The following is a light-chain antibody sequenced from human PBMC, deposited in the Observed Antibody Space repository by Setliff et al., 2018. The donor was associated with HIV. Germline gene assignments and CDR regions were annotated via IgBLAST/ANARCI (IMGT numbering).Light chain of an antibody. V-gene: IGLV2-14*01. CDR3: SSYTTRKIVM. Sequence: QSVLTQPASVSGTLGQSLTISCIGTNSDIGGYNYVSWYQHQPGKVPKLIISQVTNRPSGISNRFSGSRSGVTASLTIAGLQTDDEGDYYCSSYTTRKIVMFGGGTKVTVL. CDR2: QVT. J-gene: IGLJ3*02. CDR1: NSDIGGYNY.